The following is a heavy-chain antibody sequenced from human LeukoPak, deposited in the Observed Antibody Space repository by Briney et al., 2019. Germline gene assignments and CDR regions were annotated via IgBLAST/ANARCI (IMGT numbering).Heavy chain of an antibody. V-gene: IGHV3-53*01. D-gene: IGHD1-26*01. CDR3: ASGRGFY. CDR2: IFSGGST. CDR1: GFTVNSSY. Sequence: PGGSLRLSCEASGFTVNSSYMSWVRQAPGKGLEWISLIFSGGSTNYPDSVRGRFTISRDNSKNTLYLQMSSLRVEDTAVYYCASGRGFYWGQGTLVTVSS. J-gene: IGHJ4*02.